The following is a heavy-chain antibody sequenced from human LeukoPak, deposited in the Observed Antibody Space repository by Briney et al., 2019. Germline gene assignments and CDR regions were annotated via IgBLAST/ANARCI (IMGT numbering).Heavy chain of an antibody. D-gene: IGHD6-19*01. CDR1: GITFGDAW. J-gene: IGHJ4*02. CDR3: TTGYGAGWYSKTGDF. Sequence: GGSLRLSCAASGITFGDAWMSWVRQAPGKGLEWVGLIKSKTDGGTTEYAAPVQGRFTISSDDSINTLFLQMNSLTTEDTAVYYCTTGYGAGWYSKTGDFWGQGTLVTVSP. CDR2: IKSKTDGGTT. V-gene: IGHV3-15*01.